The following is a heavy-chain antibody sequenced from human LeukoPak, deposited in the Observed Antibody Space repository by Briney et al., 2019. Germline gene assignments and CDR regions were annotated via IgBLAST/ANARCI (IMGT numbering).Heavy chain of an antibody. CDR3: VRDEPYSSGWYYFDY. J-gene: IGHJ4*02. V-gene: IGHV1-18*01. D-gene: IGHD6-19*01. Sequence: GASVKVSCKASAYSFTSYGISWVRQAPGQGLEWMGWISDYNDNTKFAQNLQGRVTMTTDTSTSTAYMELRSLRSDDTAMYYCVRDEPYSSGWYYFDYWGQGTLVTVST. CDR2: ISDYNDNT. CDR1: AYSFTSYG.